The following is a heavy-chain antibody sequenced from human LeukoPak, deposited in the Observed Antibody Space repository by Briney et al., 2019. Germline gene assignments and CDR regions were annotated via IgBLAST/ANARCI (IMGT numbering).Heavy chain of an antibody. J-gene: IGHJ4*02. Sequence: GGSLRLSCAASGFTFSSYWMHWVRHAPGKGLVWVSRINSDGSSTSYADSVKGRFTISRDNAKNTLYLQMNSLRAEDTAVYYCARGRGYLTNFDYWGQGTLVTVSS. CDR1: GFTFSSYW. D-gene: IGHD5-12*01. V-gene: IGHV3-74*01. CDR2: INSDGSST. CDR3: ARGRGYLTNFDY.